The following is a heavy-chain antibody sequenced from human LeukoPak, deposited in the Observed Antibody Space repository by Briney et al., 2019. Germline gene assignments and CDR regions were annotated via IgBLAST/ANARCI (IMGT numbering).Heavy chain of an antibody. CDR3: ATTGLDGSGYNYDYFDQ. Sequence: SETLSLTCNVSGGSISGAGYYWSWIRQHPGKGLEWIGYIYYSGDTHYSPSLKSRVDILVDTSKNQFSLKLRSVTAADTAVYFCATTGLDGSGYNYDYFDQWGQGALVTVSS. J-gene: IGHJ4*02. CDR1: GGSISGAGYY. V-gene: IGHV4-31*03. CDR2: IYYSGDT. D-gene: IGHD3-22*01.